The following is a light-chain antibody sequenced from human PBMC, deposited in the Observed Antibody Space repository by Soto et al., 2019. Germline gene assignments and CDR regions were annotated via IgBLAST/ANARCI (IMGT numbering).Light chain of an antibody. Sequence: EIVMTQSPATLSVSPGERATLSCRASQSVRNNLAWYQQKPGQAPRLLIYGASTRATGIPARFSGSGSGTAFTLTISSLQSEDFAVYYCQQYNNWPCTFGQGTKVEI. J-gene: IGKJ1*01. CDR1: QSVRNN. CDR3: QQYNNWPCT. V-gene: IGKV3-15*01. CDR2: GAS.